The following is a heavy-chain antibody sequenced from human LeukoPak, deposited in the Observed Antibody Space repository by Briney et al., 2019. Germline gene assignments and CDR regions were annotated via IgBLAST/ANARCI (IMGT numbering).Heavy chain of an antibody. Sequence: GGSLRLSCAASGFTFSNAWMSWVRHAPGKGLEWVGRIKSKTDGGATHYAAPVKGRFTISRDDSKNTLYLQMNSLKTEDTAVYYCTTEAYYYDSGAIKYFDYWGQGTLVTVSS. CDR1: GFTFSNAW. CDR2: IKSKTDGGAT. J-gene: IGHJ4*02. D-gene: IGHD3-22*01. V-gene: IGHV3-15*01. CDR3: TTEAYYYDSGAIKYFDY.